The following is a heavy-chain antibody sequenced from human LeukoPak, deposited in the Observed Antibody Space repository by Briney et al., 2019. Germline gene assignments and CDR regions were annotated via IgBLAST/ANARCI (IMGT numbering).Heavy chain of an antibody. Sequence: PSETLSLTCTVSGGSISSSTYYWGWVRQPPGKGLEWIGSIYYSGYTYYNPSLESRVTISIDTSKNQFSLKLSSVTAADTAVYYCARGSSSTGFGYSYGPPRLRYAFDIWGQGTMVTVSS. D-gene: IGHD5-18*01. CDR3: ARGSSSTGFGYSYGPPRLRYAFDI. J-gene: IGHJ3*02. V-gene: IGHV4-39*07. CDR2: IYYSGYT. CDR1: GGSISSSTYY.